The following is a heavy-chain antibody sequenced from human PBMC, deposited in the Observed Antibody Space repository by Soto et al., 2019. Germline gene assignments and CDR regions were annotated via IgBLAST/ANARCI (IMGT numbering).Heavy chain of an antibody. CDR3: AKGGRQWLVTSDFTS. CDR1: GFTFSDYA. J-gene: IGHJ4*02. V-gene: IGHV3-30*18. D-gene: IGHD6-19*01. Sequence: VQLVESGGGVVQPGRSLRLSCAASGFTFSDYAMHWVRQAPGKGLEWVAVVSHDGRNTHYADSVKGRFTISRDRSKNTVSLEMPSLRAEDTAVYYCAKGGRQWLVTSDFTSWGQGALVTVSS. CDR2: VSHDGRNT.